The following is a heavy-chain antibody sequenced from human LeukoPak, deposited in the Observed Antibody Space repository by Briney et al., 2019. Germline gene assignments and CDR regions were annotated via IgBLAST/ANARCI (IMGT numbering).Heavy chain of an antibody. CDR1: GGSISSYY. Sequence: SETLSLTCTVSGGSISSYYWSWIRQPPGKGLGWIGYIYYSGSTNYNPSLKSRVAISVDTSKNQFSLKLSSVTAADTAVYYCASYGSGSYGYWGQGTLVTVSS. V-gene: IGHV4-59*01. CDR3: ASYGSGSYGY. J-gene: IGHJ4*02. D-gene: IGHD3-10*01. CDR2: IYYSGST.